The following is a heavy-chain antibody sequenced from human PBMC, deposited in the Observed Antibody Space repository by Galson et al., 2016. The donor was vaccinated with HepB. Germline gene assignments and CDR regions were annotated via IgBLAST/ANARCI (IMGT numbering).Heavy chain of an antibody. Sequence: SLRLSCAASGFTFSTSGIHWVRQAPGKGLEWVAVISYDGSNKLYADSVKGRFTISGDNSKNTLYLQMNSLRAEDTALYYCAKDKGSGSYYNEPIPRYFAMDVWGQGTTVTVSS. D-gene: IGHD3-10*01. CDR2: ISYDGSNK. CDR1: GFTFSTSG. CDR3: AKDKGSGSYYNEPIPRYFAMDV. J-gene: IGHJ6*02. V-gene: IGHV3-30*18.